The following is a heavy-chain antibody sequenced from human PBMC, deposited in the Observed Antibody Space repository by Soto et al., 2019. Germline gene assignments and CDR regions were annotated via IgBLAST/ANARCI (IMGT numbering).Heavy chain of an antibody. CDR1: GFTFSDYY. D-gene: IGHD2-2*01. CDR2: IWYDGSNK. CDR3: ARDEDCSSTSCYAKLDY. J-gene: IGHJ4*02. V-gene: IGHV3-33*08. Sequence: GGSLRLSCAASGFTFSDYYMSWIRQAPGKGLEWVAVIWYDGSNKYYADSVKGRFTISRDNSKNTLYLQMNSLRAEDTAVYYCARDEDCSSTSCYAKLDYWGQGTLVTVSS.